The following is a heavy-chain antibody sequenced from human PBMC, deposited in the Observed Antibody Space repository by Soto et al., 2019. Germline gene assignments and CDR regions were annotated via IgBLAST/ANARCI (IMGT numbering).Heavy chain of an antibody. Sequence: ASVKVSCKXSGYIFTDYYMHWVRQAPGQGLEWMGWINPNSGGTNYAQKFQGRVTMTTDTSISIAYLDLANPTFDDTAVYYCASEKTKFDYWGQGTLVTVSS. CDR1: GYIFTDYY. J-gene: IGHJ4*02. CDR3: ASEKTKFDY. V-gene: IGHV1-2*02. CDR2: INPNSGGT.